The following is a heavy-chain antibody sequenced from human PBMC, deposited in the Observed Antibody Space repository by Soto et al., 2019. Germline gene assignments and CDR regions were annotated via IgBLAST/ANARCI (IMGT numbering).Heavy chain of an antibody. Sequence: SETLSLTCTVSGGSISSSSYYWGWIRQPPGKGLEWIGSIYYSGSTYYNPSLKSRVTISVDTSKNQFSLKLSSVTAADTAVYYCARVVVIGIDYWGQGTLVTVSS. V-gene: IGHV4-39*01. J-gene: IGHJ4*02. CDR3: ARVVVIGIDY. D-gene: IGHD3-22*01. CDR1: GGSISSSSYY. CDR2: IYYSGST.